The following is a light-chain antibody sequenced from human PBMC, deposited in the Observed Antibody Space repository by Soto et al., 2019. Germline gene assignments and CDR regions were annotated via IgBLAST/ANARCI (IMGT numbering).Light chain of an antibody. Sequence: QSALTQPASVSGSPGQSITISCTGTSSDIGAYNFVSWYQQHPGKAPKLMLYDVNIRPSGVSNRFSGSKSGNTASLTISGLQAEDEADYYCCSYVGSSILMFGGGTKVTVL. V-gene: IGLV2-14*03. CDR3: CSYVGSSILM. J-gene: IGLJ3*02. CDR1: SSDIGAYNF. CDR2: DVN.